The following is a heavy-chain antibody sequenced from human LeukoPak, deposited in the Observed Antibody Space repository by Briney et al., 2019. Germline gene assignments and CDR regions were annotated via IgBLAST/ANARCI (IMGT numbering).Heavy chain of an antibody. D-gene: IGHD5-24*01. J-gene: IGHJ4*02. V-gene: IGHV3-21*01. Sequence: GGSLRLSCAASGFSFSNYAMSWVRQAPGKGLEWVSSISSSSSYIYYADSVKGRFTISRDNAKNSLYLQMNSLRAEDTAVYYCATLEDFDYWGQGTLVTVSS. CDR3: ATLEDFDY. CDR1: GFSFSNYA. CDR2: ISSSSSYI.